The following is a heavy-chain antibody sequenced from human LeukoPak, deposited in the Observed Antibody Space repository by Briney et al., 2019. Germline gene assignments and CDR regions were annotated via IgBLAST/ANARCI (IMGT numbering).Heavy chain of an antibody. CDR1: GFTFSSYS. CDR3: ARGYDYYYYYYGMDV. CDR2: ISSSSSYI. D-gene: IGHD3-22*01. J-gene: IGHJ6*02. Sequence: NPGGSLRLSCAASGFTFSSYSMNWVRQAPGKGLEWVSSISSSSSYIYYADSVKGRFTISRDNAKNSLYLQMNSLRAEDTAVYYCARGYDYYYYYYGMDVWGQGTTVTVSS. V-gene: IGHV3-21*04.